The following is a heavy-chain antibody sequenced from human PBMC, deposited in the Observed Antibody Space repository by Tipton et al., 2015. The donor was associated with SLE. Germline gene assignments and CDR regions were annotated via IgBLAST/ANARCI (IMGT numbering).Heavy chain of an antibody. CDR3: ARGPRTSYFFDF. Sequence: TLSLTCTVSGGSVSSPIDYWSWIRQSPGKGLEWIGSIYDRGSTNYNPSLKRRVTISLDTSKNQFSLKVTSVTAADTALYYCARGPRTSYFFDFWGQGTLVTVSS. V-gene: IGHV4-61*01. J-gene: IGHJ4*02. D-gene: IGHD3/OR15-3a*01. CDR2: IYDRGST. CDR1: GGSVSSPIDY.